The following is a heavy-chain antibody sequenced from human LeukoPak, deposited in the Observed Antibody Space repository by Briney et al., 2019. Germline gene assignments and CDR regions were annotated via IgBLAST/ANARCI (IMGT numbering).Heavy chain of an antibody. V-gene: IGHV1-58*02. CDR1: GFTFTSSA. D-gene: IGHD6-13*01. Sequence: SVKVSCKASGFTFTSSAMQWVRQGRGPRLEWIGWIVVGSGDTNYAQKFQERVTITRDMSTSTAYMELSSLRSEDTAVYYCAATSAGHYYYYGMDVWGQGATVTVSS. CDR2: IVVGSGDT. J-gene: IGHJ6*02. CDR3: AATSAGHYYYYGMDV.